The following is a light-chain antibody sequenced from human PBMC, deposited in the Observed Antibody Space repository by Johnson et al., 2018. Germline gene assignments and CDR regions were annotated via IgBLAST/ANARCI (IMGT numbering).Light chain of an antibody. Sequence: QSVLTQPPSVSAAPGQKVTISCSGSSSNIGNNYVSWYQQLPGTAPKLLIYENNKRPSGIPDRFSGSKSGKSATLGITGLQTGDEADYYCGTWDSSLSAGNVFGTGTKVTGL. CDR2: ENN. V-gene: IGLV1-51*02. CDR3: GTWDSSLSAGNV. J-gene: IGLJ1*01. CDR1: SSNIGNNY.